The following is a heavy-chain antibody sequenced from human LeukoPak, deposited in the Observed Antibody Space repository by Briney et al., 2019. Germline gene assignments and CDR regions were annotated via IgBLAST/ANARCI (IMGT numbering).Heavy chain of an antibody. Sequence: GGSLRLSCAASGFTFSSYSMNWVRQAPGKGLEWVSSISSSSSYIYYADSVKGRFTISRDNAKNSLYLQMNSLRAEDTAVYYCARDEFYGSGSYYVDYWGQGTLVTVSS. V-gene: IGHV3-21*01. CDR3: ARDEFYGSGSYYVDY. CDR2: ISSSSSYI. D-gene: IGHD3-10*01. CDR1: GFTFSSYS. J-gene: IGHJ4*02.